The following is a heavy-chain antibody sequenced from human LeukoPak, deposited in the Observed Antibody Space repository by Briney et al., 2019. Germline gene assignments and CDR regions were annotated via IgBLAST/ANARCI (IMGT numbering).Heavy chain of an antibody. D-gene: IGHD6-19*01. J-gene: IGHJ4*02. CDR3: ARDLDSSGWYGGGGY. V-gene: IGHV3-21*01. CDR1: GFTFSGYS. Sequence: GGSLRLSCAASGFTFSGYSMNWVRQAPGMGLEWVSSISSSSSYIYYADSVKGRFTISRDNAKNSLYLQMNSLRAEDTAVYYCARDLDSSGWYGGGGYWGQGTLVTVSS. CDR2: ISSSSSYI.